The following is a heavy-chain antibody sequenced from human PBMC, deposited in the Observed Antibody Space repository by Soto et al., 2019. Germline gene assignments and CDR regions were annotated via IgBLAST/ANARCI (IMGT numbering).Heavy chain of an antibody. V-gene: IGHV1-3*01. CDR3: ARTSYYYDSSGYRFDY. D-gene: IGHD3-22*01. J-gene: IGHJ4*02. CDR2: INAGNGNT. CDR1: GYTFTSYA. Sequence: GASVKVSCEASGYTFTSYAMHWVRQAPGQRLEWMGWINAGNGNTKYSQKSQGRVTITRDTSASTAYMELSSLRSEDTAVYYCARTSYYYDSSGYRFDYWGQGTLVTVSA.